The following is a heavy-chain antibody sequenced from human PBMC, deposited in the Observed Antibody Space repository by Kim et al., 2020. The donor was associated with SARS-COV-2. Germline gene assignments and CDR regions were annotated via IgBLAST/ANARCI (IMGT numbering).Heavy chain of an antibody. V-gene: IGHV4-39*01. CDR1: GDSVSSTAYF. D-gene: IGHD3-16*01. J-gene: IGHJ4*02. CDR2: VHSGGTT. CDR3: ATRILASRGG. Sequence: SETLSLTCTVSGDSVSSTAYFWVWIRQPPGKGLEWIGSVHSGGTTSYNPSLRSRLTISMDMSKNQFSLNLMSVTAADTAVYYCATRILASRGGWGQGTLVTVSS.